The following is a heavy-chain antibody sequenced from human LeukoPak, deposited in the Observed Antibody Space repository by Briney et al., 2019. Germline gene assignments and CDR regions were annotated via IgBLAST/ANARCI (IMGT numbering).Heavy chain of an antibody. CDR3: ASALWFGELCFGN. D-gene: IGHD3-10*01. CDR2: IKQDGREK. V-gene: IGHV3-7*01. CDR1: GLTFSDYW. J-gene: IGHJ4*02. Sequence: PGGSLRLSCAASGLTFSDYWMTWIRQAPGKGLEWVANIKQDGREKYYVDSVKGRFTIYRDNAKNSLYLQMNGLRAEDTAVYYCASALWFGELCFGNWGQGTLVTVSS.